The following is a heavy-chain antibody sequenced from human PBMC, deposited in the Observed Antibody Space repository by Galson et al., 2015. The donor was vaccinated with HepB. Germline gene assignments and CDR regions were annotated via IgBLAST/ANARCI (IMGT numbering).Heavy chain of an antibody. Sequence: SGAEVKKPGESLKISCKGSGYSFTSYWIGWVRQMPGKGLEWMGIIYPGDSDTRYSPSFQGQVTISADKSISTAYLQWSSLKASDTGTYYCARTYYYDSSGPDYWGQGTLVTVSS. CDR3: ARTYYYDSSGPDY. J-gene: IGHJ4*02. D-gene: IGHD3-22*01. CDR2: IYPGDSDT. CDR1: GYSFTSYW. V-gene: IGHV5-51*01.